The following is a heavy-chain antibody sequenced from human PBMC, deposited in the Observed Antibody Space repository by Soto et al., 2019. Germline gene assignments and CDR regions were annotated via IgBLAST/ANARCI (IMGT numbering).Heavy chain of an antibody. Sequence: QITLKESGPMLVKPTQTLTLTCTFSGFSLRTSGVGVGWIRQPPGKALEWLALIYWDDDERYSPSLKNRLTITKDTSKNQVVLTMTNMDPVDTATYYCTHKLHFHYFDYWGQGMLVTVSS. V-gene: IGHV2-5*02. J-gene: IGHJ4*02. CDR2: IYWDDDE. CDR3: THKLHFHYFDY. CDR1: GFSLRTSGVG. D-gene: IGHD2-15*01.